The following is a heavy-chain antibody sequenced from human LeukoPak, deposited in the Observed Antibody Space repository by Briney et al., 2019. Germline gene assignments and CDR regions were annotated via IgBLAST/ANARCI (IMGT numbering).Heavy chain of an antibody. V-gene: IGHV4-39*07. Sequence: PSETLSLTCTVSGGSISSSSYYWGWIRQPPGKGLEWIGSIYYSGSTYYNPSLKSRVTISVDTSKNQSSLKLSSVTAADTAVYYCARSSQVATIGYWGQGTLVTVSS. CDR3: ARSSQVATIGY. CDR1: GGSISSSSYY. CDR2: IYYSGST. J-gene: IGHJ4*02. D-gene: IGHD5-12*01.